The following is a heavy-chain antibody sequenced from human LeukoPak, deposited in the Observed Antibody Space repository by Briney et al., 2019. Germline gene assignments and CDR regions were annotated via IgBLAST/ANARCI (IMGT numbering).Heavy chain of an antibody. J-gene: IGHJ4*02. Sequence: PGGSLRLSCAASGFTFSSYGMHWVRQAPGKGLEWVAFIRYDGSNKYYADSVKGRFTIPRDNSKNTLYLQMNSLRAEDTAVYYCAKDPQVGATMFFDYWGQETLVTVSS. CDR3: AKDPQVGATMFFDY. V-gene: IGHV3-30*02. D-gene: IGHD1-26*01. CDR1: GFTFSSYG. CDR2: IRYDGSNK.